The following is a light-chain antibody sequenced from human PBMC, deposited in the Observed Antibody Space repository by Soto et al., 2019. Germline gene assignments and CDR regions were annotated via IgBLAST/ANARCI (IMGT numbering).Light chain of an antibody. V-gene: IGLV2-14*01. J-gene: IGLJ2*01. CDR2: EVS. CDR3: SSYTSSNTLV. Sequence: QSALTQPASVSGSPGQSITISCTATSSDVGAYNYVSWYQQHPGKAPKLMIFEVSDRPSGVSNRFSGSKSGNTASLTISGLQAEDEADYYCSSYTSSNTLVFGGGTKVTVL. CDR1: SSDVGAYNY.